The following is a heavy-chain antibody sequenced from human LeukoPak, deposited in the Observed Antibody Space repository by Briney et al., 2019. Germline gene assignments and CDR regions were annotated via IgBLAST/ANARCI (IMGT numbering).Heavy chain of an antibody. J-gene: IGHJ5*02. V-gene: IGHV4-59*01. CDR1: GGSISSYY. CDR2: IYYSGST. Sequence: SETLSLTCAVSGGSISSYYWSWIRQPPGRGLEWIGYIYYSGSTNYNPSLKSRVTISVDTSKNQFSLKLSSVTAADTAVYYCARGFYDSSGYPTLWFDPWGQGTLVTVSS. CDR3: ARGFYDSSGYPTLWFDP. D-gene: IGHD3-22*01.